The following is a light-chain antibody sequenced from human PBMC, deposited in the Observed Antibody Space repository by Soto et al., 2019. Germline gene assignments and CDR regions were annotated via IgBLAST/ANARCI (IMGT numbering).Light chain of an antibody. Sequence: QSVLTQPASVSGSPGQSITISCTGTSSDVGGYNYVSWYQQHPDKAPKLMIYDVSNRPSGVSNRFSGSKSGNTASLTISGLQAEDEADYYCSSYTSRSTQVFGTGTKVTVL. CDR3: SSYTSRSTQV. CDR2: DVS. CDR1: SSDVGGYNY. V-gene: IGLV2-14*01. J-gene: IGLJ1*01.